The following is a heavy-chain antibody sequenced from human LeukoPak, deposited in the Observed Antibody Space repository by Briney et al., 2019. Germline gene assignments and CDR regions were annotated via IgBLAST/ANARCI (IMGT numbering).Heavy chain of an antibody. CDR3: ANIKNTAMVKVHDY. CDR1: GCTFSSYA. Sequence: PGGSLRLSCAASGCTFSSYAMSWVRKAPGKGLEWVSAISGRGGRTYYADSVKGRFTISRDNSKNTLYLQMNRLRAEDTPLYYSANIKNTAMVKVHDYWGQGTLVTVSS. D-gene: IGHD5-18*01. J-gene: IGHJ4*02. V-gene: IGHV3-23*01. CDR2: ISGRGGRT.